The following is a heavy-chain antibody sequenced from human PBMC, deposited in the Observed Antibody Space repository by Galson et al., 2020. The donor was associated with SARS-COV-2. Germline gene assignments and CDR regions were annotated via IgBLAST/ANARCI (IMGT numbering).Heavy chain of an antibody. Sequence: GGSLRLSCAASGFTFSSYSMNWVRQAPGKGLEWVSSISSSSSYIYYADSVKGRFTISRDNAKNSLYLQMNSLRAEDTAVYYCARDEIYCSGGSCYHACWGQGTLFTVSS. CDR1: GFTFSSYS. V-gene: IGHV3-21*01. J-gene: IGHJ4*02. CDR2: ISSSSSYI. D-gene: IGHD2-15*01. CDR3: ARDEIYCSGGSCYHAC.